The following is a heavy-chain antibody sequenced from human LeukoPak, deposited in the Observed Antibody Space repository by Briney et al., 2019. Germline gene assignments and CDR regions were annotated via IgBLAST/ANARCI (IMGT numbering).Heavy chain of an antibody. V-gene: IGHV4-59*01. J-gene: IGHJ4*02. CDR1: GGSISNYY. CDR2: IYYSGST. Sequence: YPSETLSLTCTVSGGSISNYYWSWIRQPPGRRLEWIGYIYYSGSTDYKYNPSLKSRVTLSEDTSKNHFSLKLSSVTAADTAIYYCARAYSFGSGSYSGFGYWGQGTLVTVAS. CDR3: ARAYSFGSGSYSGFGY. D-gene: IGHD3-10*01.